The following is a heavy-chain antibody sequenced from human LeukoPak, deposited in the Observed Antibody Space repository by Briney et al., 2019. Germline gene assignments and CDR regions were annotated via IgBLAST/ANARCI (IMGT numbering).Heavy chain of an antibody. V-gene: IGHV1-18*01. J-gene: IGHJ5*02. D-gene: IGHD2-2*01. CDR3: ARYCTSATCYAFDP. CDR2: ISTYNGNT. CDR1: GYTFINFG. Sequence: ASVKVSCKASGYTFINFGVSWGRQAPGQGLEWMGWISTYNGNTEYAKKFQGRVTMTTDTSTSTAYMELRSLRSDDTAVYYCARYCTSATCYAFDPWGQGSLVTVSS.